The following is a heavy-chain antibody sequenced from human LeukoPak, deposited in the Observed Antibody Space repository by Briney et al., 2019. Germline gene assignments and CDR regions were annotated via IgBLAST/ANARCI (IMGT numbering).Heavy chain of an antibody. CDR3: AREGLNMVRGVSPKEAWGWFDP. CDR1: GGSFSGYY. J-gene: IGHJ5*02. D-gene: IGHD3-10*01. CDR2: INHSGST. Sequence: NPSETLSLTCAVYGGSFSGYYWSWIRQPPGKGLEWIGEINHSGSTNYNPSLKSRVTISVDTSKNQFSLKLSSVTAADTAVYYCAREGLNMVRGVSPKEAWGWFDPWGQGTLVTVSS. V-gene: IGHV4-34*01.